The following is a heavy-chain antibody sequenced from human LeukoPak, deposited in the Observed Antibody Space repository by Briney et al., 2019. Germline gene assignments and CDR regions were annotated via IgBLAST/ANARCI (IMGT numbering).Heavy chain of an antibody. CDR3: ARGNDYGGKVIDY. CDR2: IYSSGST. Sequence: SETLSLTCTVSGGSISSDSYYWSWIRQPAGKGLEWLGRIYSSGSTSYSPSLKSRVTISVDTSKNQFSLKLSSVTAADTAVYYCARGNDYGGKVIDYWGQGTLVTVSS. CDR1: GGSISSDSYY. V-gene: IGHV4-61*02. D-gene: IGHD4-23*01. J-gene: IGHJ4*02.